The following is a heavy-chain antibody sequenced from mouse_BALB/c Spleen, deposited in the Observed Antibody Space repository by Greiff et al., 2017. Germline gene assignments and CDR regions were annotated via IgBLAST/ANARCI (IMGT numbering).Heavy chain of an antibody. CDR3: ARDLDYGSSRRNYAMDY. CDR1: GFSLTSYG. D-gene: IGHD1-1*01. CDR2: IWAGGST. V-gene: IGHV2-9*02. J-gene: IGHJ4*01. Sequence: QVQLKESGPGLVAPSQSLSITCTVSGFSLTSYGVHWVRQPPGKGLEWLGVIWAGGSTNYNSALMSRLSISKDNSKSQVFLKMNSLQTDDTAMYYCARDLDYGSSRRNYAMDYWGQGTSVTVSS.